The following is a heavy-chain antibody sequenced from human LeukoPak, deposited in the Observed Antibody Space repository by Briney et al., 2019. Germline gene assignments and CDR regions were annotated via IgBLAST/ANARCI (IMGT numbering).Heavy chain of an antibody. CDR2: IYTSGST. J-gene: IGHJ4*02. D-gene: IGHD3-22*01. CDR3: ASESDYYDSSGYYCNFYY. CDR1: GGSISSYY. V-gene: IGHV4-4*07. Sequence: SETLSLTCTVSGGSISSYYWSWIRQPAGKGLEWIGRIYTSGSTNYNPSLKSRVTMSVDTSKNQFSLKLSSVTAADTAVYYCASESDYYDSSGYYCNFYYQGQGILVTVSS.